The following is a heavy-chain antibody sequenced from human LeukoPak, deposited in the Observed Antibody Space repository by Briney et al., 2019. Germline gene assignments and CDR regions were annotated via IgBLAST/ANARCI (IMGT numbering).Heavy chain of an antibody. V-gene: IGHV4-59*01. D-gene: IGHD5-24*01. CDR1: GGSISSYY. CDR2: IYYSGST. CDR3: ARGAREMATITDYYYYYMDV. J-gene: IGHJ6*03. Sequence: PSETLSLTCTVSGGSISSYYWSWIRQPPGKGLEWIGYIYYSGSTNYNPSLKSRVTISVDTSKNQFSLKLSSVTAADTAVYYCARGAREMATITDYYYYYMDVWGKGTTVTVSS.